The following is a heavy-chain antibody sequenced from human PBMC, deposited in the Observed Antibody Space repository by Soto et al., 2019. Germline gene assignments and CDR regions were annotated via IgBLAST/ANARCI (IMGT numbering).Heavy chain of an antibody. CDR2: IIPIFGTA. D-gene: IGHD5-18*01. CDR1: GGTFSSYA. J-gene: IGHJ4*02. V-gene: IGHV1-69*12. Sequence: QVQLVQSGAEVKKPGSSVKVSCKASGGTFSSYAISWVRQAPGQGLEWMGGIIPIFGTANYAQKFQGRVTITADESTSTAQVELSSLTSEDTAVYYCASGVRGQRWLYAPLRYWGQGTLVTVSS. CDR3: ASGVRGQRWLYAPLRY.